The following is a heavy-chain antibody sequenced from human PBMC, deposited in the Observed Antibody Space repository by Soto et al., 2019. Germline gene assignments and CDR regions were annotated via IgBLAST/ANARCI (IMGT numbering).Heavy chain of an antibody. D-gene: IGHD3-22*01. V-gene: IGHV1-69*13. CDR1: GGLFSSYA. CDR3: ARGGSGYVWFNEF. CDR2: IIPVFGTP. Sequence: VASVKVSCKASGGLFSSYAISWVRQAPGQGLEWVGGIIPVFGTPYYAQKFQDRVTITADESSNTAYMELTSLTYGDTAMYYCARGGSGYVWFNEFWGQGTLVTVSS. J-gene: IGHJ4*02.